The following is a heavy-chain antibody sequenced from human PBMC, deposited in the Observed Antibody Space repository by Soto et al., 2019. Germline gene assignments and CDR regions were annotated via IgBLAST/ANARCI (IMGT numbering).Heavy chain of an antibody. D-gene: IGHD3-16*02. CDR1: GGSVSGYY. CDR3: AGLNLGGVIVSYY. J-gene: IGHJ4*02. CDR2: INHSGST. Sequence: QVQLQQWGAGLLKPSETLSLTCAVYGGSVSGYYWSWIRQPPGKGLDWIGEINHSGSTNYNPSLKRRVTISVDTSKNHFSLKLSSVTAADRAVYYGAGLNLGGVIVSYYWGQGNLVTVSS. V-gene: IGHV4-34*01.